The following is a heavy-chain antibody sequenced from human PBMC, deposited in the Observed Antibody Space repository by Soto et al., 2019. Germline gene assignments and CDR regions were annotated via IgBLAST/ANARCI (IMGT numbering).Heavy chain of an antibody. CDR3: AKVLRRMRITMIVVVREAYFDY. Sequence: RLSCAASGFTFSSYAMSWVRQAPGKGLEWVSAISGSGGSTYYADSVKGRFTISRDNSKNTLYLQMNSLRAEDTAVYYCAKVLRRMRITMIVVVREAYFDYWGQGTLVTVSS. CDR2: ISGSGGST. V-gene: IGHV3-23*01. J-gene: IGHJ4*02. CDR1: GFTFSSYA. D-gene: IGHD3-22*01.